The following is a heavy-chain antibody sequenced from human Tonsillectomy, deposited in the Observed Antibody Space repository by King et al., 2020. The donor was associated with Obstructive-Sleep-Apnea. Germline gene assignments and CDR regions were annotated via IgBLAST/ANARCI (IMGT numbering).Heavy chain of an antibody. CDR1: GFTFSSYA. CDR2: ISYDGSNK. CDR3: ARPSGLRYSGYDSSHFDY. V-gene: IGHV3-30*04. Sequence: VQLVESGGGVVQPGRSLRLSGAASGFTFSSYAMHWVRQAPGKGLEWVAVISYDGSNKYYADSVKGRLTISRDNSKNTLYLQMNSLRAEDTAVYYCARPSGLRYSGYDSSHFDYWGQGTLVTVSS. J-gene: IGHJ4*02. D-gene: IGHD5-12*01.